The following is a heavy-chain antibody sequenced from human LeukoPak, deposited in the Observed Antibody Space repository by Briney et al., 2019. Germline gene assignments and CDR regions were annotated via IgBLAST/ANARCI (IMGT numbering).Heavy chain of an antibody. J-gene: IGHJ4*02. V-gene: IGHV3-7*01. CDR3: ARDRQLVHDFDY. Sequence: GGSLRLSCAASGFTFSSYTMHWVRQAPGKGLEWVANIKQDGSEKYYVDSVKGRFTISRDNAKNSLYLQMNSLRAEDTAVYYCARDRQLVHDFDYWGQGTLVTVSS. CDR1: GFTFSSYT. CDR2: IKQDGSEK. D-gene: IGHD6-13*01.